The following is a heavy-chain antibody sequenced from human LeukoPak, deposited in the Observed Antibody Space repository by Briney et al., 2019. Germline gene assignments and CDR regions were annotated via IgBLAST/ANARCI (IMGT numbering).Heavy chain of an antibody. Sequence: SETLSLTCAVYGGSFSGYYWSWLRQPPGKGLEWIGEINHSGSTNYNPSLKSRVTISVDTSKNQFSLKLSSVTAADTAVYYCARHRYSSTWGDYYYYYMDVWGKGTTVTISS. CDR2: INHSGST. J-gene: IGHJ6*03. D-gene: IGHD6-13*01. V-gene: IGHV4-34*01. CDR3: ARHRYSSTWGDYYYYYMDV. CDR1: GGSFSGYY.